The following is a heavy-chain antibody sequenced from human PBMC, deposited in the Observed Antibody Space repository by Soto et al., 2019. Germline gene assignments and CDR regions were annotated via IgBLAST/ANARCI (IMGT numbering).Heavy chain of an antibody. CDR1: GFTFSNYA. D-gene: IGHD5-12*01. Sequence: EVQLLESGGGLVQPGGSLRLSCAASGFTFSNYAMNWVRQAPGKGLEWVSAISGSGSTYCADSVKGRFTISRDNAKNTRYLPMNRLRAEDTAVYYCATVPLRLYYFDYWGPGTLVTVSS. CDR2: ISGSGST. CDR3: ATVPLRLYYFDY. V-gene: IGHV3-23*01. J-gene: IGHJ4*02.